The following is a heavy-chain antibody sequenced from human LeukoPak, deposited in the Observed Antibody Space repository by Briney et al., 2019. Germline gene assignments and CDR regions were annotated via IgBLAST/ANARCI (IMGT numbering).Heavy chain of an antibody. J-gene: IGHJ4*02. CDR1: GFTFSSYE. V-gene: IGHV3-48*03. CDR3: AREEYSSSWLPHYFDY. D-gene: IGHD6-13*01. Sequence: GGSLRLSCAASGFTFSSYEMNWVRQALGKGLEWVSYISSSGSTIYYADSVKGRFTISRDNAKNSLYLQMNSLRAEDTAVYYCAREEYSSSWLPHYFDYWGQGTLVTVSS. CDR2: ISSSGSTI.